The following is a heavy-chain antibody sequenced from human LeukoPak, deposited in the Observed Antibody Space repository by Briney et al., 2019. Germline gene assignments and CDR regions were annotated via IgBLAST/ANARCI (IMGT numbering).Heavy chain of an antibody. Sequence: SETLSLTCAVSGGSISSSNWWSWVRQPPGKGLEWIGEIYHSGSTNYNPSLKSRVTISVDKSKNQFSLKLSSVTAADTAVYYCARVRAAMARYYYYYMDVWGKGTTVTVSS. CDR2: IYHSGST. V-gene: IGHV4-4*02. J-gene: IGHJ6*03. CDR1: GGSISSSNW. D-gene: IGHD5-18*01. CDR3: ARVRAAMARYYYYYMDV.